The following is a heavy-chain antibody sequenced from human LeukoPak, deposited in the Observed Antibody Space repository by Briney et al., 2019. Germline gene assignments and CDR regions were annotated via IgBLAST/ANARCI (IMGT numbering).Heavy chain of an antibody. D-gene: IGHD3-22*01. CDR2: ISYDGSNK. V-gene: IGHV3-30*18. CDR3: AKDWYYYDSSGYYYYPGD. J-gene: IGHJ4*02. Sequence: GGSLRLSCAASGFTFSSYGMHWVRQAPGKGLEWVAVISYDGSNKYYADSVKGRFTISRDNSKNTPYLQMDSLRAEDTAVYYCAKDWYYYDSSGYYYYPGDWGQGTLVTVSS. CDR1: GFTFSSYG.